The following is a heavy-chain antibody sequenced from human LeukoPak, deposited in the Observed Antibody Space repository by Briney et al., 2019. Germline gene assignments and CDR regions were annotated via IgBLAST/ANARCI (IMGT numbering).Heavy chain of an antibody. CDR2: INHSGST. D-gene: IGHD2-2*03. Sequence: SETLSLTCAVYGGSFSGYYWSWIRQPPGKGLEWIGEINHSGSTNYNPSLKSRVTISVDTSKNQFSLKLSSVTAADTAVYYCARGGDWILWFDPWGQGTLVTVSS. V-gene: IGHV4-34*01. J-gene: IGHJ5*02. CDR1: GGSFSGYY. CDR3: ARGGDWILWFDP.